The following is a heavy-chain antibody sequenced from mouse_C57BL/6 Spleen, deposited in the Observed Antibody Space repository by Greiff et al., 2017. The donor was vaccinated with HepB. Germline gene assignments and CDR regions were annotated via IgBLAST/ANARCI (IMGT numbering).Heavy chain of an antibody. CDR1: GFTFSDYG. Sequence: EVQLVESGGGLVKPGGSLKLSCAASGFTFSDYGMHWVRQAPEKGLEWVAYISSGSSTIYYADTVKGRFTISRDNAKNTLFLEMTSLRSEDTAMYYCARGEASTMVTTGDYWGQGTTLTVSS. V-gene: IGHV5-17*01. J-gene: IGHJ2*01. CDR3: ARGEASTMVTTGDY. CDR2: ISSGSSTI. D-gene: IGHD2-1*01.